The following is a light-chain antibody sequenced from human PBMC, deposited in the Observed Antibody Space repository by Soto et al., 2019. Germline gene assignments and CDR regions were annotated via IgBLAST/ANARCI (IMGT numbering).Light chain of an antibody. V-gene: IGKV3-15*01. Sequence: EIMMTQSPATLSVSPGERATLSCRASQSVNNNIAWYQQKPGQAPRLLIYYASTRATGIPARFSGSGSGTEFTLTISSLQSEDFALYYCQHYNNWPPITFGQGTRLEIK. CDR3: QHYNNWPPIT. CDR2: YAS. CDR1: QSVNNN. J-gene: IGKJ5*01.